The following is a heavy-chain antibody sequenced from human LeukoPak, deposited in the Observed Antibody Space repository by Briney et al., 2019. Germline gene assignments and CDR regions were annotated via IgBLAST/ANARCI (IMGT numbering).Heavy chain of an antibody. D-gene: IGHD6-19*01. J-gene: IGHJ5*02. CDR1: GGSISSHY. CDR2: IYYSGST. Sequence: TSETLSLTCTVSGGSISSHYWRWIRQPPGKGLEWIGYIYYSGSTNYNPSLKSRVTISVDTSKNQFSLKLSSVTAADTAVYYCARESQQWLGSTNWFDPWGQGTLVTVSS. CDR3: ARESQQWLGSTNWFDP. V-gene: IGHV4-59*11.